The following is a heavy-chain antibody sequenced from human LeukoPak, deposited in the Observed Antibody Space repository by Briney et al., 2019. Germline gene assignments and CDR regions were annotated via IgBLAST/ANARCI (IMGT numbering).Heavy chain of an antibody. Sequence: GGSLRPSCAASGFTVSSNYMSWVRQAPGKGLEWVSAISGSGGSTYYADSVKGRFTISRDNSKNTLYLQMNSLRAEDTAVYYCAKDFPFDFWSGYYTPSGDYFDYWGQGTLVTVSS. D-gene: IGHD3-3*01. CDR1: GFTVSSNY. J-gene: IGHJ4*02. CDR3: AKDFPFDFWSGYYTPSGDYFDY. V-gene: IGHV3-23*01. CDR2: ISGSGGST.